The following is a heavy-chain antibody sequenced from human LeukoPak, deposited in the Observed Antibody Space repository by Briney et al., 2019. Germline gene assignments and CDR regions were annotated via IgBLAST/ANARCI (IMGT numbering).Heavy chain of an antibody. V-gene: IGHV3-21*01. J-gene: IGHJ3*02. CDR3: AREQYSYGPDAFDI. CDR1: GFTFSSYS. CDR2: ISSSSSYI. Sequence: GGFLTLSCAASGFTFSSYSMNWVRQAPGKGLEWVSSISSSSSYIYYADSVKGRFTISRDNAKNSLYLQMNSLRAEDTAVYYCAREQYSYGPDAFDIWGQGTMVTVSS. D-gene: IGHD5-18*01.